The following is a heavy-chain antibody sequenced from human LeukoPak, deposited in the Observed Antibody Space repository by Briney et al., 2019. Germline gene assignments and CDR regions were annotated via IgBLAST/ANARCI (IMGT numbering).Heavy chain of an antibody. D-gene: IGHD3-16*02. J-gene: IGHJ4*02. V-gene: IGHV4-34*01. CDR3: ARLGITFGGVIVRRFDY. CDR2: INHSGST. Sequence: PSETLSLTCAVYGGSFSGYYWSWIRQPPGKGLEWIGEINHSGSTNYNPSLKSRVTISVDTSKNQFSLKLSSVTAADTAVYYCARLGITFGGVIVRRFDYWGQGILVTVSS. CDR1: GGSFSGYY.